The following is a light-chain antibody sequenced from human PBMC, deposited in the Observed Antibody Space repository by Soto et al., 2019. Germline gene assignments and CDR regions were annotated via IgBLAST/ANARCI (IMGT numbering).Light chain of an antibody. J-gene: IGKJ2*01. V-gene: IGKV3-20*01. CDR2: GAS. CDR3: QQYCYSPYT. CDR1: QSVSSSY. Sequence: EIVLTQSPGTLSLSPGERATLSCRASQSVSSSYLSWYQQKPGQAPRILIYGASSRATVIPDKFSGSGSGSAFTLTILRFEPEEFAVYYWQQYCYSPYTFGQGTKLEIK.